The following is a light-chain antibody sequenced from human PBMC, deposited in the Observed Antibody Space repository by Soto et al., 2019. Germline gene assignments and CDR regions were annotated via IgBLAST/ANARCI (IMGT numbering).Light chain of an antibody. CDR1: QSVTNNY. J-gene: IGKJ3*01. CDR2: GAS. CDR3: QYYVNSPQFT. Sequence: EIVLTQSPGTLSLSPGERATLSCRASQSVTNNYLAWYQQKPGQAPRLLIYGASARAAGIPDRFSGSGSGTDFTLTISRLEPEDFAVYYCQYYVNSPQFTSGPGTKVDIK. V-gene: IGKV3-20*01.